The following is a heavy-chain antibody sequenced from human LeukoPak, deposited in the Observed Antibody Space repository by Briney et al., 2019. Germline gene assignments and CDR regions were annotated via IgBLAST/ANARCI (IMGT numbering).Heavy chain of an antibody. J-gene: IGHJ1*01. Sequence: SGGSLRLSCAASGFTFSSYAMSWVRQAPGKGLEWVSGINGGGGNTYYADSVKGRLTISRDNSKNTLYLQMNSLRVEDTAVYYCAKAPAYCGGDCYSGYLQHWGQGTLVTVSS. D-gene: IGHD2-21*01. CDR1: GFTFSSYA. CDR3: AKAPAYCGGDCYSGYLQH. V-gene: IGHV3-23*01. CDR2: INGGGGNT.